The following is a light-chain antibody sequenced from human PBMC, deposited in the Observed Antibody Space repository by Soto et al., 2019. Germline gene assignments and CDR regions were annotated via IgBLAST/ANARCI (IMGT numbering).Light chain of an antibody. CDR3: QHWNDYSWT. CDR2: KTS. Sequence: DIHMTQSPSTLSASVGDRVTITCRASQSISIWLAWYHQKPGKAPNLLIYKTSSLETGVPSRFSGSGSGTEFTLTISSLQPDDFATYYCQHWNDYSWTFGQGTQVEVK. CDR1: QSISIW. V-gene: IGKV1-5*03. J-gene: IGKJ1*01.